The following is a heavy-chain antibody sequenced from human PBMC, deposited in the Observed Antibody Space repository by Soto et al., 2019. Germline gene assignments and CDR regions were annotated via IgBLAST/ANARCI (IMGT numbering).Heavy chain of an antibody. J-gene: IGHJ6*02. CDR2: ISYDVNFK. CDR1: EFIFSNYA. Sequence: QVRLVESGGGVVQPGTSLRLSCAASEFIFSNYALHWVRQAPGKGLEWVAIISYDVNFKYYADSVKGRFTISRDNSKNTLNLQMNSLRTEDTAVYYCARGHCNGGSCYPFGLDAWGQGTTVTVSS. V-gene: IGHV3-30*04. D-gene: IGHD2-15*01. CDR3: ARGHCNGGSCYPFGLDA.